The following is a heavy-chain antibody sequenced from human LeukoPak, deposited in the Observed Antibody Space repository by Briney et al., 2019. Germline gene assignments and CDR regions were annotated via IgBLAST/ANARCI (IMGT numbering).Heavy chain of an antibody. CDR1: GFMFSNYA. Sequence: PGGSLRLSCASPGFMFSNYAIPWVRQAPGKGLELLSVISYDGGNKYYAESVKGQYTISRDNSKNTLYLQLNSLRGEDTAVYYCATEGASGTHADAPDYWGQGTLVTVSS. D-gene: IGHD3-10*01. CDR3: ATEGASGTHADAPDY. CDR2: ISYDGGNK. J-gene: IGHJ4*02. V-gene: IGHV3-30*01.